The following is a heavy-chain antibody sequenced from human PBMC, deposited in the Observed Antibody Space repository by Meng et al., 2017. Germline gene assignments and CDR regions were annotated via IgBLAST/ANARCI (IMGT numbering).Heavy chain of an antibody. CDR3: AQYLWFGELPKFDY. V-gene: IGHV2-5*02. CDR1: GFSLSTSGVG. J-gene: IGHJ4*02. CDR2: IYCDDDK. D-gene: IGHD3-10*01. Sequence: SGPTLVKPTQTLTLTCTFSGFSLSTSGVGVGWIRQPPGKALEWLALIYCDDDKRYSPSLKSRLTITKDTPKNQVVLTMTNMETVDTSTYYSAQYLWFGELPKFDYWGQGTLVTVSS.